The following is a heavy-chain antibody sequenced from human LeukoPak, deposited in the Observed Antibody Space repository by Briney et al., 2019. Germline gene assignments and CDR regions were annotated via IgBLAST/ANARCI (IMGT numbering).Heavy chain of an antibody. CDR3: ASAYYGDFYY. D-gene: IGHD4-17*01. CDR2: ISWNSGSI. J-gene: IGHJ4*02. V-gene: IGHV3-9*01. CDR1: GFTFSSYA. Sequence: GGSLRLSCAASGFTFSSYAMSWVRQAPGKGLEWVSGISWNSGSIGYADSVKGRFTISRDNAKNSLYLQMNSLRAEDTAVYYCASAYYGDFYYWGQGTLVTVSS.